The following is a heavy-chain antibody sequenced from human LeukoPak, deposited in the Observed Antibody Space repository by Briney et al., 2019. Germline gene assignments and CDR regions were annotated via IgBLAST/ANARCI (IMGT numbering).Heavy chain of an antibody. D-gene: IGHD1-1*01. Sequence: PGGSLRLSCAASGFTISSNYMNWVRQAPGKGLEWVSVIFNSGDTYYADSVKGRFTISRDTSKNTLYLQMNSLRVDATAVYYCARDPAPATGAFDIWGQGTMVIIS. CDR3: ARDPAPATGAFDI. J-gene: IGHJ3*02. V-gene: IGHV3-53*01. CDR2: IFNSGDT. CDR1: GFTISSNY.